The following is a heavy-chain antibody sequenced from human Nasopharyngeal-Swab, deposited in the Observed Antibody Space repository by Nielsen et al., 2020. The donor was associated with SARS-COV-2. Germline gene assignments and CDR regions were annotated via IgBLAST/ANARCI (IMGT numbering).Heavy chain of an antibody. CDR1: GFTFSSYA. V-gene: IGHV3-23*01. Sequence: GESLKISCAASGFTFSSYAMSWVRQAPGKGLEWVSAISGGGGSTYYADSVKGRFTISRDNSKNTLYLQMNSLRAEDTAVYYCAKDEPYYNSSGYNYYYYYYMDVWGKGTTVTVSS. J-gene: IGHJ6*03. CDR3: AKDEPYYNSSGYNYYYYYYMDV. D-gene: IGHD3-22*01. CDR2: ISGGGGST.